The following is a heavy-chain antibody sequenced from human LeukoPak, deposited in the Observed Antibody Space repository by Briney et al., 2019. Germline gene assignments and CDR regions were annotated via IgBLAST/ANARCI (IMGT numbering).Heavy chain of an antibody. D-gene: IGHD3-10*01. CDR3: GRYLNY. V-gene: IGHV3-48*03. CDR2: ITTSGSKT. J-gene: IGHJ4*02. Sequence: GGSLRLSCAASGFTFSSHEMNWVRQAPGKGLEWISHITTSGSKTYYADSVKGRFTISRDNSKSSLYLQMNSLRAEDTAVYYCGRYLNYWGQGTLVTVSS. CDR1: GFTFSSHE.